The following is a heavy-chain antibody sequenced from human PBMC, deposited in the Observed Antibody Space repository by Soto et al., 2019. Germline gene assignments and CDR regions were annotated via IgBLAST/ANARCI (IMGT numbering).Heavy chain of an antibody. CDR2: SYTSGST. V-gene: IGHV4-4*07. D-gene: IGHD3-10*01. Sequence: QVQLQESGPGLVKPSETLSLTCTVSGGSISSYYWSWIRQPAGKGLEWIGRSYTSGSTNYNPSLKSRVTMSVDTSKNQFSLKLSSVTAADTAVYYCAREEVYYGSGSYYNLDYWGQGTLVTVSS. CDR3: AREEVYYGSGSYYNLDY. J-gene: IGHJ4*02. CDR1: GGSISSYY.